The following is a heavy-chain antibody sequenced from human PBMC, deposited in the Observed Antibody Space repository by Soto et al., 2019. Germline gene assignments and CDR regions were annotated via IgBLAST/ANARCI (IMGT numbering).Heavy chain of an antibody. J-gene: IGHJ6*03. Sequence: ASVKVSCKASGYTFTSYDINWVRQATGQGLEWMGWMNPNSGNTGYAQKFQGRVTMTRNTSISTAYMELSSLRSEDTAVYYCARAGLVCEGERYYYYYMDVWGTVSTVTVSS. CDR1: GYTFTSYD. D-gene: IGHD3-16*01. CDR3: ARAGLVCEGERYYYYYMDV. V-gene: IGHV1-8*01. CDR2: MNPNSGNT.